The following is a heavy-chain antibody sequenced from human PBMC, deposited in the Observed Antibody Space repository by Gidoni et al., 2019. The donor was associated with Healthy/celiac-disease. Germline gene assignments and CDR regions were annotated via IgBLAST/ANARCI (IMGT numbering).Heavy chain of an antibody. V-gene: IGHV4-39*01. Sequence: QLQLQESGPGLVKPSETLSLTCTVSGGSISSSSYYWGWIRQPPGKGLEWIGSIYYSGSTYYNPALKSRVTISVDTSKNQFSLKLSSVTAAETAVYYCASLRGLSHAFDIWGQGTMVTVSS. CDR1: GGSISSSSYY. CDR2: IYYSGST. CDR3: ASLRGLSHAFDI. D-gene: IGHD3-16*01. J-gene: IGHJ3*02.